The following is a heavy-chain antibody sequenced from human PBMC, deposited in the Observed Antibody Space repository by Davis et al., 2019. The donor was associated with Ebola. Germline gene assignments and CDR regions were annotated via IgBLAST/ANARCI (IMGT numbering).Heavy chain of an antibody. CDR3: ARDCDSSNCYPSGLDV. V-gene: IGHV4-59*12. D-gene: IGHD2-2*01. J-gene: IGHJ6*02. CDR1: GGSISSYY. CDR2: IYYSGST. Sequence: PSETLSLTCTVSGGSISSYYWSWIRQPPGKGLEWIGYIYYSGSTNYNPSLKSRVTISVDTSKNQFSLKLTSVTAADTAIYYCARDCDSSNCYPSGLDVWGQGTTVTVSS.